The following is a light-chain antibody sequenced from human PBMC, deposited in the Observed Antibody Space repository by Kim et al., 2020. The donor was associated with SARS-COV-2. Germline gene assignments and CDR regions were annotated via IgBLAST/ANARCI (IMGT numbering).Light chain of an antibody. V-gene: IGKV3-20*01. CDR2: GAS. J-gene: IGKJ2*01. CDR1: QSGESGY. Sequence: WTPGERASLSCRAGQSGESGYLAWFQQKPGQAPRLLIRGASNRATGIPDRFSGSGSETDFTLTISRLEPEDFAVYYCQHYDSSGYTFGQGTKLEI. CDR3: QHYDSSGYT.